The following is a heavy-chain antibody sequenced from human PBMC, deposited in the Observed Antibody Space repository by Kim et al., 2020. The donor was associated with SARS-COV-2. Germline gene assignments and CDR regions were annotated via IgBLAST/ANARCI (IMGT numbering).Heavy chain of an antibody. D-gene: IGHD5-12*01. V-gene: IGHV4-59*13. CDR3: ARGGSGYDIDRTYDY. Sequence: SETLFLTCTVSGGSISSYYWSWIRQPPGKGLEWIGYIYYSGSTNYNPSLKSRVTISVDTSKNQFSLKLSSVTAADTAVYYCARGGSGYDIDRTYDYWGQGTLVTVSS. CDR2: IYYSGST. CDR1: GGSISSYY. J-gene: IGHJ4*02.